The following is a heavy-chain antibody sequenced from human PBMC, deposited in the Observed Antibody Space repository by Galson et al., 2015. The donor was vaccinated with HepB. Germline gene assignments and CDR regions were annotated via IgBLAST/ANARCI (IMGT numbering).Heavy chain of an antibody. CDR1: GFTFSSYA. J-gene: IGHJ5*02. CDR2: IKQDGREK. V-gene: IGHV3-7*01. D-gene: IGHD2-2*02. CDR3: ARDPDLSFFCSSTSCYNAWFDP. Sequence: LRLSCAASGFTFSSYAMSWVRQTPGKGLEWVANIKQDGREKYYVDSVKGRFTISRDNAKNSLYLQMNSLRAEDTAVYYCARDPDLSFFCSSTSCYNAWFDPWGQGTLVTVSS.